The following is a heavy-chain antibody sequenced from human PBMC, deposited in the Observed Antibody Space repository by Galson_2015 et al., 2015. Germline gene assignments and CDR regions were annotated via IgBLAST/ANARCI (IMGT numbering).Heavy chain of an antibody. Sequence: SLRLSCAASGFTFGSYSMNWVRQAPGKGLEWVSSISSSSSYIYYADSVKGRFTISRDNAKNSLYLQMNSLGAEDTAVYYCARDTYYDYVWGSYPPDYWGQGTLVTVSS. CDR2: ISSSSSYI. D-gene: IGHD3-16*02. V-gene: IGHV3-21*01. J-gene: IGHJ4*02. CDR3: ARDTYYDYVWGSYPPDY. CDR1: GFTFGSYS.